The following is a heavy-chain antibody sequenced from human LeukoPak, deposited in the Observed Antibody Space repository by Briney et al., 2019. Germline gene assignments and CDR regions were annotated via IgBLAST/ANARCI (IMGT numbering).Heavy chain of an antibody. CDR1: GFTVSSNY. D-gene: IGHD3-22*01. CDR3: ARLPIVVITSGGY. CDR2: IYSDGST. J-gene: IGHJ4*02. V-gene: IGHV3-53*01. Sequence: GGSLRLSCAASGFTVSSNYMTWVRQAPGEGLEWLSVIYSDGSTYYADSVKGRFTILRDNSKNTLYLQMNSLRAEDAAVYYCARLPIVVITSGGYWGQGTLVTVSS.